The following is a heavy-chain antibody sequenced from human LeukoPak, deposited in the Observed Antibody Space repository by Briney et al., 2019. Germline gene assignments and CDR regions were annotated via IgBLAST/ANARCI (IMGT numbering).Heavy chain of an antibody. Sequence: ASVKVSCKASGGTFSSYAISWVRQAPGQGLEWMGGIIPIFGTANYAQKFQGRVTITADESTSTAYMELSSLRSEDTAVYYCASAEVTMVRGVMGKFDPWGQGTLVTVSS. D-gene: IGHD3-10*01. CDR2: IIPIFGTA. J-gene: IGHJ5*02. V-gene: IGHV1-69*13. CDR3: ASAEVTMVRGVMGKFDP. CDR1: GGTFSSYA.